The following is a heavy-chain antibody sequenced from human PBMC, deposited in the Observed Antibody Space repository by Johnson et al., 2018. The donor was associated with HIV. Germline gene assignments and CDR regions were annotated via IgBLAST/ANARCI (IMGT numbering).Heavy chain of an antibody. CDR2: IYSGGST. Sequence: VQLVESGGGVVQTGGSLRLSCAASGFTVSSNYMSWVRQAPGKGLEWVSVIYSGGSTYYADSVKGRFTISRDNSKNTLYLQMNSLRAEDTAVYYCARDHWDWVGATDAFDIWGQGTMVTVSS. V-gene: IGHV3-53*01. D-gene: IGHD1-26*01. J-gene: IGHJ3*02. CDR3: ARDHWDWVGATDAFDI. CDR1: GFTVSSNY.